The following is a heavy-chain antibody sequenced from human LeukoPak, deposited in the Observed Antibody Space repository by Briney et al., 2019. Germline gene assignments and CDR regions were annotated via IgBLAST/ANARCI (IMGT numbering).Heavy chain of an antibody. J-gene: IGHJ4*02. CDR3: ATLEPEPGDFGGLAY. V-gene: IGHV1-24*01. CDR1: GYTLTALA. D-gene: IGHD4-17*01. Sequence: ASVKVSCKVSGYTLTALALHWVRQAPGKWFEWIGGFDSEEYDTIYAQKFQGRITLTEDTSTDTAYMELSGLYFEDTAVYYCATLEPEPGDFGGLAYWGQGTLVTVSS. CDR2: FDSEEYDT.